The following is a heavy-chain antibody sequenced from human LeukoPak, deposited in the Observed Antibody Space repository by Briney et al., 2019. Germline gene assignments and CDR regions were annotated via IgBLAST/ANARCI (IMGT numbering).Heavy chain of an antibody. V-gene: IGHV4-34*01. Sequence: PSETLSLTCAVYGGSFSGYYWSWIRQPPGKGLEWIGEINHSGSTNYNPSLKSRVTISVDTSKNQFSLKLRSVTAADTAVYYCARRYYYEGGGGCGTRHFDYWGQGTLVTVSS. D-gene: IGHD3-22*01. CDR3: ARRYYYEGGGGCGTRHFDY. CDR1: GGSFSGYY. CDR2: INHSGST. J-gene: IGHJ4*02.